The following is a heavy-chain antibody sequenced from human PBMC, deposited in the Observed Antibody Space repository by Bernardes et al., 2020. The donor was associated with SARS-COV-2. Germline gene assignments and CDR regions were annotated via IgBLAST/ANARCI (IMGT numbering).Heavy chain of an antibody. D-gene: IGHD3-3*01. CDR2: ISDSGAST. V-gene: IGHV3-23*01. CDR1: GFTFKFYA. J-gene: IGHJ6*02. Sequence: GGSLRLSCAASGFTFKFYAMTWVRQAPGKGLEWVSAISDSGASTYHADSVTGRFTISRDNSKNTLYLQMNSLRAEDTAVYYCAVSSGYWIHYYGMDVWGQGTTVTVSS. CDR3: AVSSGYWIHYYGMDV.